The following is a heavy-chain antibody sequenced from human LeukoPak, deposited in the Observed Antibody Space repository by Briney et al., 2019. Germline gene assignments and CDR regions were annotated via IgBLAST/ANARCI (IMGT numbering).Heavy chain of an antibody. V-gene: IGHV3-74*01. CDR2: INSDGSDI. Sequence: GGSLRLSCAASGFSFSRYWMHWVRQAPGKGLVWVSRINSDGSDITYADSVKGRFTISRDNAKNTVYLQMNSLRDGRMAVKYCARGSLGDGSLLIDYWGQGTLVTVSS. J-gene: IGHJ4*02. CDR3: ARGSLGDGSLLIDY. D-gene: IGHD1-26*01. CDR1: GFSFSRYW.